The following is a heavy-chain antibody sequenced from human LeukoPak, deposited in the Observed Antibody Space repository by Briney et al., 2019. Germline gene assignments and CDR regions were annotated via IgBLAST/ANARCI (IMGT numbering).Heavy chain of an antibody. CDR3: ARFRDSSGWYVFDY. D-gene: IGHD6-19*01. V-gene: IGHV4-59*01. Sequence: SETLSLTCTVSGVSISSYYWSWIRQPPGKGLEWIGYIYYSGSTNYNPSLKSRVTISVDTSKNQFSLKLSSVTAADTAVCYCARFRDSSGWYVFDYWGQGTLVTVSS. CDR2: IYYSGST. CDR1: GVSISSYY. J-gene: IGHJ4*02.